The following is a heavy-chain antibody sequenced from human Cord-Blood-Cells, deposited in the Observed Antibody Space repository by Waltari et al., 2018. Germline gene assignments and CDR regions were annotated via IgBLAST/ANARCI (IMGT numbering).Heavy chain of an antibody. CDR2: IIPIFGTA. V-gene: IGHV1-69*01. D-gene: IGHD6-13*01. CDR3: ARVGYSSSWYEGYYFDY. J-gene: IGHJ4*02. CDR1: EGTFSSYA. Sequence: QVQLVQSGAEVTKPGSSVKVSCKASEGTFSSYAISWVRHAPGQGLEWMGGIIPIFGTANYAQKFQGRVTITADESTSTAYMELSSLRSEDTAVYYCARVGYSSSWYEGYYFDYWGQGTLVTVSS.